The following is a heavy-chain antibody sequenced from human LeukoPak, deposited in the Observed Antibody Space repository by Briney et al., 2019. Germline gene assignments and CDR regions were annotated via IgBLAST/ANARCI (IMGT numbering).Heavy chain of an antibody. J-gene: IGHJ4*02. V-gene: IGHV3-30*02. CDR3: AKDSRRWKTYYYESSGLYYFAY. Sequence: GGSLRLSCAASGFTFSSYGMHWVRQAPGKGLEWVAFIRYDGSNKYYADSVKGRFTISRDNSKNTQYLQMNSLRVEDTAVHYCAKDSRRWKTYYYESSGLYYFAYWGQGTLVTVSS. D-gene: IGHD3-22*01. CDR1: GFTFSSYG. CDR2: IRYDGSNK.